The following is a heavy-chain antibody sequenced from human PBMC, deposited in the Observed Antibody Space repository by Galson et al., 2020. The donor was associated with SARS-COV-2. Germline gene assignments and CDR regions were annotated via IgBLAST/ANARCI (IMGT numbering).Heavy chain of an antibody. V-gene: IGHV4-39*07. CDR1: GGSISSSSYY. Sequence: SETLSLTCTVSGGSISSSSYYWGWIRQPPGKGLAWIGSIYYSGSTYYNPSLKSRVTISVDTSKNQFSLKLSSVTAADTAVYYCARDTLSITMIGPQGYYGMDVWGQGTTVTVSS. CDR3: ARDTLSITMIGPQGYYGMDV. CDR2: IYYSGST. J-gene: IGHJ6*02. D-gene: IGHD3-22*01.